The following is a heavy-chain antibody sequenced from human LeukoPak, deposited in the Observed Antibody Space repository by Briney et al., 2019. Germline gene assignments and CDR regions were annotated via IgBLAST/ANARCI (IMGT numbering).Heavy chain of an antibody. Sequence: SETLSLTCAVYGGSFSGYYWSWIRQPPGKGLEWIREINHSGSTNYNPSLKSRVTISVDTSRNQFSLKLSSVTAADTAVYYCAGDYGDSALLDYWGQGTLVTVSS. CDR2: INHSGST. V-gene: IGHV4-34*01. J-gene: IGHJ4*02. CDR1: GGSFSGYY. D-gene: IGHD4-17*01. CDR3: AGDYGDSALLDY.